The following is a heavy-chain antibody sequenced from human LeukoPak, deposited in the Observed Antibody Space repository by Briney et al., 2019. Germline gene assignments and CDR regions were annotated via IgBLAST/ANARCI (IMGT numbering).Heavy chain of an antibody. V-gene: IGHV1-2*02. Sequence: ASVKVSCKASGYTFTGYYMHWVRQAPGQGLERMGWINPNSGGTNYAQKFQGRVTMTRDTSISTAYMELSRLRSDDTAVYYCAREIAARYNWFDPWGQGTLVTVSS. J-gene: IGHJ5*02. D-gene: IGHD6-6*01. CDR2: INPNSGGT. CDR3: AREIAARYNWFDP. CDR1: GYTFTGYY.